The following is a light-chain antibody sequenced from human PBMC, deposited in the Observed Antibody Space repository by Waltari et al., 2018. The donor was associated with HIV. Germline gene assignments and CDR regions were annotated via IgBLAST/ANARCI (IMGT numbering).Light chain of an antibody. V-gene: IGLV2-11*02. CDR1: SSDVGGYNY. Sequence: QSALTQHRSVSGSPGQSVAISCTGTSSDVGGYNYVSWYQQYQGTAPKVIIYDVTKRPSGVPDRFSGSKSGNMASLTISGLQAEDEADYYCCSYASTSWVFGGGTKLTVL. CDR3: CSYASTSWV. CDR2: DVT. J-gene: IGLJ3*02.